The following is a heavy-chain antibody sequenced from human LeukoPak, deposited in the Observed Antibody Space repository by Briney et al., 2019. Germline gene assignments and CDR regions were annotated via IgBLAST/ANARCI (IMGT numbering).Heavy chain of an antibody. Sequence: SETLSLTCTVSGGSISSYYWSWIRQPPGKGLEWIGYIFYTGSPNYNPSLKSRVTISLDTSKNQFSLNLSSVTAADTAVYYCARSSSGYDWWGQGTLVTVSS. CDR3: ARSSSGYDW. J-gene: IGHJ4*02. CDR1: GGSISSYY. V-gene: IGHV4-59*01. CDR2: IFYTGSP. D-gene: IGHD3-22*01.